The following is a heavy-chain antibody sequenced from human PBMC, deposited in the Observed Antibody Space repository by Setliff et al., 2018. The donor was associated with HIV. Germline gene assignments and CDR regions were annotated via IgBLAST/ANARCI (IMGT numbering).Heavy chain of an antibody. CDR3: ATLDYYGSQTYNLALHY. D-gene: IGHD3-10*01. CDR2: FDPEDGET. V-gene: IGHV1-24*01. J-gene: IGHJ4*02. Sequence: ASVKVSCKASGGTFSSHAISWVRQAPGKGLEWMGGFDPEDGETIYAQKFQGRITITADTSTDTAYMELNSLRSEDTAMYYCATLDYYGSQTYNLALHYWGQGTLVTVSS. CDR1: GGTFSSHA.